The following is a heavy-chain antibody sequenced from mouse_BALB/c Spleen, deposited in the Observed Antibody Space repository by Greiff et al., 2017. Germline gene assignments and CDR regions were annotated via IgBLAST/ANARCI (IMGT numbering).Heavy chain of an antibody. CDR1: GYAFSSYW. CDR2: IYPGDGDT. CDR3: ARSNWDY. Sequence: QVQLKESGAELVRPGSSVKISCKASGYAFSSYWMNWVKQRPGQGLEWIGQIYPGDGDTNYNGKFKGKATLTADKSSSTAYMQLSSLTSEDSAVYFCARSNWDYWGQGTTLTVSS. V-gene: IGHV1-80*01. D-gene: IGHD4-1*01. J-gene: IGHJ2*01.